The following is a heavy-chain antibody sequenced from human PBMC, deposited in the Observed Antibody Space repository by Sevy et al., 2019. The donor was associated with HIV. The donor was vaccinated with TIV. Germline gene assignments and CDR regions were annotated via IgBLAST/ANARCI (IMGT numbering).Heavy chain of an antibody. CDR3: ARRDYYGYSDS. J-gene: IGHJ4*02. CDR1: GGSISSSNYY. CDR2: IYYSGSA. Sequence: SETVSLTCTVSGGSISSSNYYWGWIRQPPGKGLEWIGTIYYSGSAYYNSSLKSRVTIFIDTSNNQFSLRLSSVTAADTAVYYCARRDYYGYSDSWGQGTLVTVSS. D-gene: IGHD3-3*01. V-gene: IGHV4-39*01.